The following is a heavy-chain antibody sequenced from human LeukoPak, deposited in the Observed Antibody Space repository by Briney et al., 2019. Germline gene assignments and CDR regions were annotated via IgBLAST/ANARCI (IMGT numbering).Heavy chain of an antibody. V-gene: IGHV5-51*01. CDR1: GYSFVSHW. J-gene: IGHJ3*01. CDR2: IYPGDSDT. D-gene: IGHD3-3*01. Sequence: GESLKISCKTSGYSFVSHWIVWVRQMPGKGLEWLGIIYPGDSDTRYSPSFQGQVTISADKSISTAYLHWSSLRASDTAMYYCARRPSYDFWSGYYGVDGLDVWGQGTMVTVSS. CDR3: ARRPSYDFWSGYYGVDGLDV.